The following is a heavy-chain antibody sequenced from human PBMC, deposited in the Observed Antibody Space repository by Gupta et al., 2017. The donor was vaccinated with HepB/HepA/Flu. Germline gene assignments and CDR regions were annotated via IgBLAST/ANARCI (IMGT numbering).Heavy chain of an antibody. CDR3: ARSGPQVVISKGYGSVDSLGFDY. Sequence: QVQLQESGPGLVKPSQTLSLTCTVSGGSISSGGYYWSWIRQHPGKGLEWIGYIYYSGSTYYNPSLKSRVTISVDTSKNQFSLKLSSVTAADTAVYYCARSGPQVVISKGYGSVDSLGFDYWGQGTLVTVSS. CDR1: GGSISSGGYY. D-gene: IGHD3-22*01. V-gene: IGHV4-31*03. J-gene: IGHJ4*02. CDR2: IYYSGST.